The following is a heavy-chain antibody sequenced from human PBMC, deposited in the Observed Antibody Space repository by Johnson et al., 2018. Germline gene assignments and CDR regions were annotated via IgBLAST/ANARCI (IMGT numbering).Heavy chain of an antibody. J-gene: IGHJ6*02. Sequence: VQLQESGPGLVKPSEPMTLTCNVSGVIMSAYYWRWMRQSPGKGLEWIGQIYFSGSATYNPSRKSRVTISVDTSTNQFSLNLRSVTAADTAVYFCAREYRTANRDYYYYGMDVWGQGTTVTVSS. CDR1: GVIMSAYY. D-gene: IGHD5-12*01. CDR2: IYFSGSA. CDR3: AREYRTANRDYYYYGMDV. V-gene: IGHV4-59*01.